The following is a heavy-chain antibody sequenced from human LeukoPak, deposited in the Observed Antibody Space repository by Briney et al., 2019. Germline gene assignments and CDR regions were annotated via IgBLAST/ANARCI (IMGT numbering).Heavy chain of an antibody. CDR2: ISISSSYI. Sequence: PGGSLRLSCAASGFTFSSYSMNWVRQAPGKWLEWVSSISISSSYIYYADSVKGRFTISRDNAKNSLYLQMNSLRAEDTAVYYCAREDLYYYGSGSHRDQSDYWGQGTLVTVSS. CDR1: GFTFSSYS. D-gene: IGHD3-10*01. CDR3: AREDLYYYGSGSHRDQSDY. J-gene: IGHJ4*02. V-gene: IGHV3-21*01.